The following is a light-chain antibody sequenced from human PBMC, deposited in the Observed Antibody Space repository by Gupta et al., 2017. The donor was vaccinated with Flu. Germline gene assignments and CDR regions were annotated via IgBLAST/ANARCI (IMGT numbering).Light chain of an antibody. CDR1: QSVSSSD. CDR2: GAT. J-gene: IGKJ2*01. V-gene: IGKV3-20*01. Sequence: VLTQSPGTLSFSPGERATLSCRASQSVSSSDLAGYQHKPGQAHRLLIYGATSRATGIPDRFSGSGSGTDFTLTISRLEPEDFAVYYCQQYGSSRYTFGQGTKLEIK. CDR3: QQYGSSRYT.